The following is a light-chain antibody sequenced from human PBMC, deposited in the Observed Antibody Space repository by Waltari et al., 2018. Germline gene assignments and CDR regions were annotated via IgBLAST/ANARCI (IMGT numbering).Light chain of an antibody. V-gene: IGLV3-1*01. CDR2: KDA. CDR3: QAWDSSTPWV. J-gene: IGLJ3*02. Sequence: SYELTQPSSVSVSPGQTASITCSGDNLENKYVSWYQQRPGQSPVLFIYKDAKRPSVIPERFSGSNSGNTATLTISGTQAMDEADYYCQAWDSSTPWVFGGGTKVTVL. CDR1: NLENKY.